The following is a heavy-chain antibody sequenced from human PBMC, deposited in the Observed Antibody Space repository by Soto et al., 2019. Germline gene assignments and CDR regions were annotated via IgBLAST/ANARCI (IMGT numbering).Heavy chain of an antibody. CDR1: GYTFTNYY. CDR2: INPSDGTT. V-gene: IGHV1-46*01. D-gene: IGHD2-2*01. J-gene: IGHJ4*02. Sequence: GASVKVSCKASGYTFTNYYIHWVRQAPGQGLEWMGIINPSDGTTSHAQKFPGRVSMTRDTSSSTVYMELSSLRSEDTAVYYCARGDGWEMTTQLPNWGQGTLVTVSS. CDR3: ARGDGWEMTTQLPN.